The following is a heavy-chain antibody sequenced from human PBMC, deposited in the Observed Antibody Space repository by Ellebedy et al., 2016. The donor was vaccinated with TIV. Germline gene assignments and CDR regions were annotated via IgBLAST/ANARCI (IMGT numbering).Heavy chain of an antibody. D-gene: IGHD6-13*01. Sequence: GESLKISCAASGFTFSSHEMNWVRQAPGKGLEWVSYISNSGRSIYYADSVKGRFTISRDDAKNSLYLQMDSLRAEDTALYYCARGDSSSNYYSGMDVWGQGTTVTVSS. CDR1: GFTFSSHE. J-gene: IGHJ6*02. CDR2: ISNSGRSI. V-gene: IGHV3-48*03. CDR3: ARGDSSSNYYSGMDV.